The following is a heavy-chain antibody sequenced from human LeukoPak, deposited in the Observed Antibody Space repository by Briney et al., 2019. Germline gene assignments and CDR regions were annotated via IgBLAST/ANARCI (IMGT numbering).Heavy chain of an antibody. CDR3: ARDPTTYCGGDCYSSSNDY. D-gene: IGHD2-21*02. J-gene: IGHJ4*02. CDR2: ITPIFGTA. CDR1: GGTFRSNA. V-gene: IGHV1-69*13. Sequence: SVKVSCKASGGTFRSNAISWVRQAPGQGLEWMGGITPIFGTADYAQKFQGRVTITAVESMSTAYMELSSLRSEDTAVYYCARDPTTYCGGDCYSSSNDYWGQGTLVTVSS.